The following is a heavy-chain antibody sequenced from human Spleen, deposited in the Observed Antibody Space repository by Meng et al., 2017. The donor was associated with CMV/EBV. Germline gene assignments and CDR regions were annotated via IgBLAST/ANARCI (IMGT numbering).Heavy chain of an antibody. D-gene: IGHD3-10*01. CDR2: IYWDDDK. CDR3: ARSWYYGSGSYYQRSVDTNWFDP. Sequence: VGVGWIRQHPGKALEWLALIYWDDDKRYSPSLKSRLTITKDTSKNQVVLTMTNMDPVDTATYYCARSWYYGSGSYYQRSVDTNWFDPWGQGTLVTVSS. V-gene: IGHV2-5*02. CDR1: VG. J-gene: IGHJ5*02.